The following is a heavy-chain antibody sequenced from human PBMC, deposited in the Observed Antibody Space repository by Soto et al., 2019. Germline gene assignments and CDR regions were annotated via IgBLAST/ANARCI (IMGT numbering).Heavy chain of an antibody. J-gene: IGHJ6*02. CDR2: IYPGDSDT. V-gene: IGHV5-51*01. CDR3: AVSIFYYGMDV. Sequence: GESLKISCTASGYSFTNYWIGWVRQMPGKGPEWMGIIYPGDSDTRYSPSFQGQVTISADKSTSTAYLLWSSLKASDTAIYFCAVSIFYYGMDVWGQGTTVTVSS. CDR1: GYSFTNYW.